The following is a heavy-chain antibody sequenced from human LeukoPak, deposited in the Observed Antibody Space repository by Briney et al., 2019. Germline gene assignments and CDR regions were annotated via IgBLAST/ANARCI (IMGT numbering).Heavy chain of an antibody. J-gene: IGHJ5*02. V-gene: IGHV4-59*01. CDR3: TRGSTGAFGP. CDR2: IRHSENP. D-gene: IGHD7-27*01. CDR1: GDSISRYY. Sequence: SGTLSLTCTVSGDSISRYYWSWIRQPPGKGLEWIGYIRHSENPNYNPSLKSRVTMSVDTSKNQFSLKLSSVTAADTAVYYCTRGSTGAFGPWGQGTLVTVSS.